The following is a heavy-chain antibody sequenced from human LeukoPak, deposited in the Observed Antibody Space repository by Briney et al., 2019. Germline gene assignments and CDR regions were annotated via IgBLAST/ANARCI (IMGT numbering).Heavy chain of an antibody. J-gene: IGHJ4*02. D-gene: IGHD5-12*01. CDR3: ASSAWLRRPFDY. CDR2: IYLSGST. V-gene: IGHV4-38-2*01. CDR1: GYFISSGYY. Sequence: SETLSLTCAVSGYFISSGYYWGWIRQPPGKGLECIGSIYLSGSTYYNPSLKSRVTISVDTSKNQFSLKLSSVTAADTAVYYCASSAWLRRPFDYWGQGTLVTVSS.